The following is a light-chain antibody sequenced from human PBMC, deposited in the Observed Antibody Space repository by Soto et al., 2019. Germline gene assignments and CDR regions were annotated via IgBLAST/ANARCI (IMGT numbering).Light chain of an antibody. CDR2: WAS. CDR1: QSLLYNSNKKDY. V-gene: IGKV4-1*01. Sequence: DFVMTQSPDTLTVSLGERATINCKASQSLLYNSNKKDYLAWYQQRPGQPPKLLIYWASTRESGVPERFSGSRSGTDFTPTISSLQAEDVAVYYCQQYYDNPLTFGGGTKVEIK. CDR3: QQYYDNPLT. J-gene: IGKJ4*01.